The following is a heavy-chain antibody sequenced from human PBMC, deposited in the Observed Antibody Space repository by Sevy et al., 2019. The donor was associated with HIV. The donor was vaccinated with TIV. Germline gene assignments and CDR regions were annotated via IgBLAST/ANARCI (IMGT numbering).Heavy chain of an antibody. CDR2: IFRSGETT. D-gene: IGHD3-22*01. CDR3: AGARYDSSGSFDAFDI. V-gene: IGHV3-23*01. J-gene: IGHJ3*02. Sequence: GGSLRLSCAASGFTFDDYAMSWVRQAPGKGLEWVSTIFRSGETTYYADSVKARFTISRDNSKNTLYLQMNSLRTEDTALYYCAGARYDSSGSFDAFDIWGQGTMVTVSS. CDR1: GFTFDDYA.